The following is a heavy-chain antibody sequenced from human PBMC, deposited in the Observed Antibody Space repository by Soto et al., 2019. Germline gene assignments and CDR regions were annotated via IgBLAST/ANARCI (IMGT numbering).Heavy chain of an antibody. V-gene: IGHV4-30-4*01. CDR2: IYYSGST. CDR3: ARGVGVVDPSPYYGMDV. Sequence: SETLSLTCTVSGGSISSGDYYWSWIRQPPGKGLEWIGYIYYSGSTYYNPSLKSRVTISVDTSKNQFSLKLSSVTAADTAVYYCARGVGVVDPSPYYGMDVWGQGTTVTVSS. CDR1: GGSISSGDYY. J-gene: IGHJ6*02. D-gene: IGHD3-3*01.